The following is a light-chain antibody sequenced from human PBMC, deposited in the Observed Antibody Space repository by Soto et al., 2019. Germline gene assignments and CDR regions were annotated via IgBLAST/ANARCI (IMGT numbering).Light chain of an antibody. V-gene: IGLV2-14*02. J-gene: IGLJ1*01. CDR3: SSYTSGSTLYV. Sequence: QSALTQPASVSGSPGQSITISCTGTSSDVGSYDLVSWYQQYPGKAPKLMIYEGSKRPSGVSNRFSGSKSGNTASLTISGLQAEDEADYYCSSYTSGSTLYVFGTGTKVTVL. CDR1: SSDVGSYDL. CDR2: EGS.